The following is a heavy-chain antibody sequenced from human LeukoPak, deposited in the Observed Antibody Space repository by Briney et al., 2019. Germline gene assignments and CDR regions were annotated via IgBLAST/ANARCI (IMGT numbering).Heavy chain of an antibody. D-gene: IGHD5-24*01. J-gene: IGHJ4*02. V-gene: IGHV5-51*01. Sequence: MSGESLKISCKGSGYSFTSYWIGLVRQMPGKGLEWMGIIYPGDSDTRYSPSFQGEVTISADKSISTAYLQWSSLKASDTAMYYCARLESEMATIRVYYFDYWGQGTLVTVSS. CDR3: ARLESEMATIRVYYFDY. CDR1: GYSFTSYW. CDR2: IYPGDSDT.